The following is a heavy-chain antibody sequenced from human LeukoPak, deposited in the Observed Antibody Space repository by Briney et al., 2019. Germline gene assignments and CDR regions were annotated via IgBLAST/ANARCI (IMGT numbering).Heavy chain of an antibody. CDR3: ARVRIYYGSGSSGYYLDY. Sequence: PGGSLRLSCAASGFTFSSYAMHWVRQAPGKGLEWVAVISYDGSNKYNADSVKGRFTISRDNSKNTLYLQMNSLRAEDTAVYYCARVRIYYGSGSSGYYLDYWGQGTLVTVSS. CDR2: ISYDGSNK. CDR1: GFTFSSYA. V-gene: IGHV3-30-3*01. D-gene: IGHD3-10*01. J-gene: IGHJ4*02.